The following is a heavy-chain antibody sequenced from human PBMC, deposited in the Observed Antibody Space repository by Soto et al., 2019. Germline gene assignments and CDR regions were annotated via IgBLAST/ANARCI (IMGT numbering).Heavy chain of an antibody. CDR2: IWYDGSNK. CDR3: AAVRYFDWLPLDY. D-gene: IGHD3-9*01. CDR1: GFTFSSYG. Sequence: QVQLVESGGGVVQPGRSLRLSCAASGFTFSSYGMHWVRQAPGKGLEWVAVIWYDGSNKYYADSVKGRFTISRDNSKNTLYLEMNSLRAEDTAVYYCAAVRYFDWLPLDYWGQGTLVTVSS. V-gene: IGHV3-33*01. J-gene: IGHJ4*02.